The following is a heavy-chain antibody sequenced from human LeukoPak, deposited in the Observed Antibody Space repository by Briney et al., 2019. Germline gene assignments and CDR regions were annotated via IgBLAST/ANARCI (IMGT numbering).Heavy chain of an antibody. Sequence: GGSLRLSCTVSGFTSFSGHWMNWVRQAPGKGLEWVANIRFDGSEIGYGDSVEGRFIISRDNSKNSLYLQMNSLRAEDTAVYYCATRNNFGYWGQGTLVTVSS. CDR2: IRFDGSEI. J-gene: IGHJ4*02. V-gene: IGHV3-7*01. CDR1: GFTSFSGHW. D-gene: IGHD3-16*01. CDR3: ATRNNFGY.